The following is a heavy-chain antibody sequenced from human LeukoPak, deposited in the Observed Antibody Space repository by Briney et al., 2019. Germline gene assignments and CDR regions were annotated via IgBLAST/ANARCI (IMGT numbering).Heavy chain of an antibody. J-gene: IGHJ4*02. Sequence: GRSLRLSCAASGFTFSSYGMHWVRQAPGKGLEWVAVISYDGSNKYYADSVKGRFTICRDNSKNTLYLQMNSLRAEDTAVYYCAKDKDTAMPLSWYFDYWGQGTLVTVSS. V-gene: IGHV3-30*18. CDR2: ISYDGSNK. CDR3: AKDKDTAMPLSWYFDY. D-gene: IGHD5-18*01. CDR1: GFTFSSYG.